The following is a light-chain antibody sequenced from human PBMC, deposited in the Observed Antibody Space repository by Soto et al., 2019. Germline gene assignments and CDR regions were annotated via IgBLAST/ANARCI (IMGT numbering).Light chain of an antibody. Sequence: EIVLTQSPGTLSLSPGERATLSCRASQSVGGSYLAWFQQKPGQAPRLLIHVASTRATGVPDRFSGSGSATDFSLTINRLEPEDFAVYYCQHYGSSPWTFGQGTKVEIK. CDR2: VAS. CDR1: QSVGGSY. V-gene: IGKV3-20*01. J-gene: IGKJ1*01. CDR3: QHYGSSPWT.